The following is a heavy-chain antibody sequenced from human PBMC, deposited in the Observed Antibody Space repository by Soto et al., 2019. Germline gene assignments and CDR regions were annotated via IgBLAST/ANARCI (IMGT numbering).Heavy chain of an antibody. Sequence: HPGGSLRLSCAASGFSFSTYLMSWFRQAPGKGLEWVANIKQGGNEKFYVDSVKGRFTISRDNDKKSLYLQMDSLRVEDTAVYYCVGALTYEVPYYYYGMDVWGQGTTVTVSS. CDR1: GFSFSTYL. CDR3: VGALTYEVPYYYYGMDV. J-gene: IGHJ6*02. CDR2: IKQGGNEK. V-gene: IGHV3-7*01. D-gene: IGHD3-16*01.